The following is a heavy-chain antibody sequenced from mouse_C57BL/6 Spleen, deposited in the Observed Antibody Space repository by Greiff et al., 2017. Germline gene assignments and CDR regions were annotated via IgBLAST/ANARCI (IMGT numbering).Heavy chain of an antibody. Sequence: VQLQQSGPELVKPGASVKMSCKASGYTFTDYNMHWVKQSHGKSLEWIGYINPNNGGTSYNQKFKGKATLTVNKSSSTAYMELRSLTSEDSAVYDCARPLSGSCYYFDYWGQGTTLTVSS. CDR1: GYTFTDYN. J-gene: IGHJ2*01. CDR2: INPNNGGT. V-gene: IGHV1-22*01. CDR3: ARPLSGSCYYFDY. D-gene: IGHD1-1*01.